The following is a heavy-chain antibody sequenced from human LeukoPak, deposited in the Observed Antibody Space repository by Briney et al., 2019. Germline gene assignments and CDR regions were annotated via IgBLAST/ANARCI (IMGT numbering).Heavy chain of an antibody. J-gene: IGHJ3*02. CDR1: GFTFSTYS. Sequence: GGSLRLSCAASGFTFSTYSMNWVRQAPGKGLEWVSYIGSSGSTVYYADSVKGRFTISRDNAKNSLYMQMESLRDEDTAIYYCARDTLEYSNSPDALDIWGQGTMVTVSS. V-gene: IGHV3-48*02. CDR3: ARDTLEYSNSPDALDI. CDR2: IGSSGSTV. D-gene: IGHD4-23*01.